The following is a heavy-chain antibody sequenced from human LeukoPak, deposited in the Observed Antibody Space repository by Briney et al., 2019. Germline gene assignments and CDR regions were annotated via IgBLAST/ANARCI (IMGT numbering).Heavy chain of an antibody. CDR3: ARAYVWGSYRATTGFDY. CDR1: GGSFSGYY. Sequence: SETLSLTCAVYGGSFSGYYWSWIRQPPGKGLEWIGEINHSGSTNYNPSLKSRVTISVDTSKNQFSLKLSSVTAADTAVYYCARAYVWGSYRATTGFDYWGQGTLVTVSS. V-gene: IGHV4-34*01. CDR2: INHSGST. D-gene: IGHD3-16*02. J-gene: IGHJ4*02.